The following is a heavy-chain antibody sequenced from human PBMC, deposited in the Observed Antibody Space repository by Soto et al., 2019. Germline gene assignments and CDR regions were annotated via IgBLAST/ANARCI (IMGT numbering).Heavy chain of an antibody. CDR1: GFTFSTYG. D-gene: IGHD4-17*01. CDR3: AKCLWWQEYGDPVGY. J-gene: IGHJ4*02. CDR2: ISYDGSKE. Sequence: QVQLVESGGGVVQPGRSLRLSCAASGFTFSTYGIHWVRQAPGKGLEWVAVISYDGSKEYYADSVKGRFTVSRDNSKNTLYLQMNSLRAEDTAVYYCAKCLWWQEYGDPVGYWGQGTLVTVSS. V-gene: IGHV3-30*18.